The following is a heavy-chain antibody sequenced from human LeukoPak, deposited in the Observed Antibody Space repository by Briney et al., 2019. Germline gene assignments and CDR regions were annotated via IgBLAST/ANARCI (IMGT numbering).Heavy chain of an antibody. CDR3: AGESGFYASGSRY. V-gene: IGHV1-8*01. D-gene: IGHD3-10*01. J-gene: IGHJ4*02. Sequence: GASVKVSCKASGYTFTSYDINWVRQATGQGLEWMGWMNPNSGNTGYAQKFQGRVTMTRSTSINTAYMELSSLRSEDTAIYYCAGESGFYASGSRYWGQGTLVTVSS. CDR2: MNPNSGNT. CDR1: GYTFTSYD.